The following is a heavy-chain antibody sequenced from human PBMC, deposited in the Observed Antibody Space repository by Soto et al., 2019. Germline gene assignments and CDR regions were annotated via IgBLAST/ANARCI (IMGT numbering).Heavy chain of an antibody. CDR1: GGTFSSYA. Sequence: QVQLVQSGAEVKKPGSSVKVSCKASGGTFSSYAISWVRQAPGQGLEWMGGIIPIFGTANYAQKFQGRVTITADESTSTAYMELSSLRSEVTAVYYCARGMYSSSSPYYYCMDVWGQGTTVTVSS. J-gene: IGHJ6*02. CDR3: ARGMYSSSSPYYYCMDV. D-gene: IGHD6-6*01. CDR2: IIPIFGTA. V-gene: IGHV1-69*01.